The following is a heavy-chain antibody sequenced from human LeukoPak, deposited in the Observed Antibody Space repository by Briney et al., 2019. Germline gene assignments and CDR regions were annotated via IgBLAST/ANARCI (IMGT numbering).Heavy chain of an antibody. Sequence: SETLSLTCAVYGGSFSGYYWSWIRQPPVKGLEWIGEINHSGSTNYNPSLKSRVTISVDTSKNQFSLKLSSVTAADTAVYYCARGAPYYDFWSGYRAANWFDPWGQGTLVTVSS. CDR1: GGSFSGYY. CDR2: INHSGST. J-gene: IGHJ5*02. V-gene: IGHV4-34*01. CDR3: ARGAPYYDFWSGYRAANWFDP. D-gene: IGHD3-3*01.